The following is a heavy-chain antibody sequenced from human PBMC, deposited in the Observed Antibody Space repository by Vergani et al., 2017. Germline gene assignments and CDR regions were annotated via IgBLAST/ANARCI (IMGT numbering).Heavy chain of an antibody. CDR1: GYTFTSYA. J-gene: IGHJ4*02. V-gene: IGHV1-3*01. CDR2: INAGNGNT. D-gene: IGHD5-12*01. CDR3: ARTFPGAATIGDYFDY. Sequence: QVQLVQSGAEVKKPGASVKVSCKASGYTFTSYAMHWVRQAPGQRLEWMGWINAGNGNTKYSQKFQGRVTITRDTSPSTAYMELSSLRSEDTAVYYCARTFPGAATIGDYFDYWGQGTLVTVSS.